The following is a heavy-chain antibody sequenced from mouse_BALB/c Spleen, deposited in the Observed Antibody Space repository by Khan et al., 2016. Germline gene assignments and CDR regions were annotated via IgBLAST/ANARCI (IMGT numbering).Heavy chain of an antibody. CDR3: SRSRRMGGNYLFDY. D-gene: IGHD2-1*01. V-gene: IGHV1-4*01. CDR2: INPSSGYT. Sequence: QVQLKQSGAELARPGASVKMSCKASGYTFTIYTMHWVKQRPGQGLEWIGYINPSSGYTNYNQKFKDKATLTADKSSSTAFMQLSSLTSEDSAVYFRSRSRRMGGNYLFDYWGQGTTLTVSS. CDR1: GYTFTIYT. J-gene: IGHJ2*01.